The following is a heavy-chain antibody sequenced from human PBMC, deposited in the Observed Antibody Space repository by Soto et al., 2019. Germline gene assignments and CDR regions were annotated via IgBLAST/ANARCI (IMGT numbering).Heavy chain of an antibody. CDR1: GDSISSYY. V-gene: IGHV4-59*08. D-gene: IGHD7-27*01. J-gene: IGHJ4*02. CDR3: ARQLGFVYYFDY. CDR2: IYYSGST. Sequence: QVQLQESGPGLVKPSETLSLTCTVSGDSISSYYWSWIRQPPGKGLEWIGYIYYSGSTNYNPSLKSRVSISIDTSKNQLSLRLSSVTAADTAVYYCARQLGFVYYFDYGGQGTLVTVSS.